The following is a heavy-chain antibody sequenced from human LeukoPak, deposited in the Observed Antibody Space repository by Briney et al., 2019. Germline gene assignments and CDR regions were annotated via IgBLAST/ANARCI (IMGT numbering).Heavy chain of an antibody. CDR3: ARGVSGNYGRFDS. CDR1: GFTLSSSW. CDR2: ISPDGSDS. D-gene: IGHD1-26*01. V-gene: IGHV3-74*01. J-gene: IGHJ4*02. Sequence: GGSLRLSCAASGFTLSSSWMHWVRQVPGEGLVWVTRISPDGSDSNYADPVKGRFTISRDNAKNTLYLQMNSLRDEDTAVYYCARGVSGNYGRFDSWGQGTLVIVSS.